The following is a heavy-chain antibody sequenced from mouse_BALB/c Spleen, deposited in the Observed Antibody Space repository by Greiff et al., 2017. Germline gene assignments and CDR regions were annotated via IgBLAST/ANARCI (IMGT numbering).Heavy chain of an antibody. CDR1: GYTFTSYW. Sequence: QVQLQQPGAELVKPGASVKLSCKASGYTFTSYWMHWVKQRPGQGLEWIGEIDPSDSYTNYNQKFKGKATLTVDKSSSTAYMQLSSLTSEDSAVYYCARGGSIGHFAYWGQGTLVTVSA. CDR3: ARGGSIGHFAY. V-gene: IGHV1-69*02. J-gene: IGHJ3*01. D-gene: IGHD2-3*01. CDR2: IDPSDSYT.